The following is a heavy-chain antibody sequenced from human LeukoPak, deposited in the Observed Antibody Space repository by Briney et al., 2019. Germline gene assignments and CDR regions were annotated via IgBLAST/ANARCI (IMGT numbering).Heavy chain of an antibody. CDR3: AKHSDCSGSTCYKFDY. CDR1: GFTFSSYA. D-gene: IGHD2-15*01. J-gene: IGHJ4*02. V-gene: IGHV3-23*01. Sequence: GGSLRLSCAASGFTFSSYAMSWVRQAPGKGPEWVSFISGSGGSTNYADSVKGRFTISRDNSKNTVYLQMNTLRAEDTALYYCAKHSDCSGSTCYKFDYWGQGSLVTASS. CDR2: ISGSGGST.